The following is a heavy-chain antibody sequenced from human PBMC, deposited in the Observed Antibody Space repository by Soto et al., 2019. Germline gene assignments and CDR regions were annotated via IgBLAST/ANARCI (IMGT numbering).Heavy chain of an antibody. J-gene: IGHJ3*02. D-gene: IGHD3-22*01. CDR2: IYYSGTT. CDR3: GGPYESSGPNSGGFAFDI. Sequence: SETLSLTCTVSGGSISSYYWSWIRQPPGKGLEWIAYIYYSGTTNYNPSLKSRVTISGDTSKNQFSLKLSSVTAADTAVYYCGGPYESSGPNSGGFAFDIGGKGTMATV. CDR1: GGSISSYY. V-gene: IGHV4-59*01.